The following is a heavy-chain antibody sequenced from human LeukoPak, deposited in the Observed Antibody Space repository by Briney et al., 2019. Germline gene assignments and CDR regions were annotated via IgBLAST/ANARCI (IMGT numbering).Heavy chain of an antibody. CDR2: ISYSSSTK. J-gene: IGHJ4*02. CDR3: ARSRSGSYYHFFDY. Sequence: GGSLRLSCAASGFTFSSYSMNWVRQAPGKGLEWVSDISYSSSTKYYADSVKGRFTVSRDNAKNSLYLQMNGLRAEDTAVYYCARSRSGSYYHFFDYWGQGALVTVSS. D-gene: IGHD3-10*01. CDR1: GFTFSSYS. V-gene: IGHV3-48*01.